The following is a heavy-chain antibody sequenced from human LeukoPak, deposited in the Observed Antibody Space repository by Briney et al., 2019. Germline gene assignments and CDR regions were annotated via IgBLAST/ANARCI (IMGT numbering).Heavy chain of an antibody. CDR1: GFTFSSYG. V-gene: IGHV3-30*03. D-gene: IGHD3-10*01. Sequence: PGRSLRLSCAASGFTFSSYGMDWVRQAPGKGLEWVAVISYDGSNKYYADSVKGRFTISRDNSKNTLYLQMNSLRAEDTAVYYCARERGLNPGSGGSGSYYSFDYWGQGTLVTVSS. CDR3: ARERGLNPGSGGSGSYYSFDY. J-gene: IGHJ4*02. CDR2: ISYDGSNK.